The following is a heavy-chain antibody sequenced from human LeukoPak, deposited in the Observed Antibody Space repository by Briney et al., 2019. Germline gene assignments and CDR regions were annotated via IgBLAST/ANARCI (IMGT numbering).Heavy chain of an antibody. CDR1: GFTFSTYS. CDR2: ISDDSNYI. J-gene: IGHJ6*03. V-gene: IGHV3-21*01. Sequence: AGGSLRLSCAASGFTFSTYSGNWIRQAPGKGLEWVSSISDDSNYIFYADSVKGRFTISRDNAKNSLYLQMNSLRAEDTAVYYCAREGLFWVRGVTQPSYMDVWGKGTTVTVSS. D-gene: IGHD3-10*01. CDR3: AREGLFWVRGVTQPSYMDV.